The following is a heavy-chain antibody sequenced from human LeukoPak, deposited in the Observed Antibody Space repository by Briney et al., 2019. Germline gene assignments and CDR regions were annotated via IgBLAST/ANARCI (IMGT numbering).Heavy chain of an antibody. CDR2: ISSSSYI. D-gene: IGHD3-10*01. Sequence: PGGSLRLSCAASGFTFSSYSMNWVRQAPGKGLEWVSSISSSSYIYYADSVKGRFTISRDNAKNSLYLQMNSLRAEDTAVYYCARDGSGAVDAFDIWGQGTMVTVSS. J-gene: IGHJ3*02. CDR3: ARDGSGAVDAFDI. V-gene: IGHV3-21*01. CDR1: GFTFSSYS.